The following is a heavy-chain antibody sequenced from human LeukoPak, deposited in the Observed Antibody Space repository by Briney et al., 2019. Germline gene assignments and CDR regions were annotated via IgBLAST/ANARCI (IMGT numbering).Heavy chain of an antibody. CDR1: GGSFSGYY. V-gene: IGHV4-34*01. D-gene: IGHD2-15*01. CDR2: INHSGST. CDR3: ARERGCSGGSCYSGFFDY. Sequence: SETLSLTCAVYGGSFSGYYWSWIRQPPGKGLEWIGEINHSGSTNYNPSLKSRVTISVDTSKNQFSLKLSSVTAADTAVYYCARERGCSGGSCYSGFFDYWGQGTLVTVSS. J-gene: IGHJ4*02.